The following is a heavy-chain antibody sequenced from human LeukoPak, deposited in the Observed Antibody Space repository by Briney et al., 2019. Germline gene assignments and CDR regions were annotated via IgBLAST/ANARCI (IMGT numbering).Heavy chain of an antibody. Sequence: ATSLRLSCTASGFNFGRVGMHWVRQAPPQGPDRVAVLWFYGSKEFYAESVNGRSNISRDNSKETLYLHMSNLRAGDTAMYYCVRGGETFFDYWGQGPLVTVSS. V-gene: IGHV3-33*01. J-gene: IGHJ4*02. D-gene: IGHD3-10*01. CDR3: VRGGETFFDY. CDR2: LWFYGSKE. CDR1: GFNFGRVG.